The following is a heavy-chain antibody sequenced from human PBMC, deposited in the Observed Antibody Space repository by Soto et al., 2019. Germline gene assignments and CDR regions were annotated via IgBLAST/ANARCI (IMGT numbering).Heavy chain of an antibody. CDR2: IWYDGSNK. J-gene: IGHJ6*02. D-gene: IGHD2-15*01. Sequence: GGSLRLSCAASGFTFSSYGMHWVRQAPGKGLEWVAVIWYDGSNKYYADSVKGRFTISRDNSKNTLYLQMNSLRAEDTAVYYCARDPGVVVAAASASFRSRRGMDVWGQGTTVTVSS. V-gene: IGHV3-33*01. CDR3: ARDPGVVVAAASASFRSRRGMDV. CDR1: GFTFSSYG.